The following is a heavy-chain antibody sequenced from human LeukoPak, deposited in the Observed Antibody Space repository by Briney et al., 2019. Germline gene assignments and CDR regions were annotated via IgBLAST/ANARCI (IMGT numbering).Heavy chain of an antibody. Sequence: PGASLRLSCAASGFTFTTYAMTSVRQAPGKGLEWVSSIGAGGAATFYSDSVKGRFTISRDNSMNTLYLQMSSLRADDTAVYYCGRPTKFWLIQGDGVDVWGQGTTVTVSS. CDR2: IGAGGAAT. D-gene: IGHD6-19*01. V-gene: IGHV3-23*01. J-gene: IGHJ6*02. CDR1: GFTFTTYA. CDR3: GRPTKFWLIQGDGVDV.